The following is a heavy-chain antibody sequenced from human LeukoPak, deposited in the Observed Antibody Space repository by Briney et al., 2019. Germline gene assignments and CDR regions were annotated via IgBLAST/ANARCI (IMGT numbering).Heavy chain of an antibody. V-gene: IGHV4-4*07. CDR3: ARVGGYCSSTSCSRNAFDI. CDR1: GGSISSYY. CDR2: IYTSGST. D-gene: IGHD2-2*01. Sequence: SETLSLTCTVSGGSISSYYWSWIRQPAGKGLEWIGRIYTSGSTNYNPSLKSRVTMSVDTSKNQFSLKLSSVTAADTAVYYCARVGGYCSSTSCSRNAFDIWGQGTMVTVSS. J-gene: IGHJ3*02.